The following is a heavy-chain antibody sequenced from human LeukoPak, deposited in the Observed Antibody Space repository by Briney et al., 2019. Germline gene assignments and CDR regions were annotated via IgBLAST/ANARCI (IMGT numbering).Heavy chain of an antibody. CDR3: ARVVGYCSGGSCFPFDY. D-gene: IGHD2-15*01. V-gene: IGHV3-7*04. Sequence: GGSLRLSCGASGFIFSNYWMSWVRQAPGKGLEWVANIKQDESEKYYVDSVKGRFTISRDNAKSSLYLQMNSLRAEDTAVYYCARVVGYCSGGSCFPFDYWGQGTLVTVSS. CDR2: IKQDESEK. J-gene: IGHJ4*02. CDR1: GFIFSNYW.